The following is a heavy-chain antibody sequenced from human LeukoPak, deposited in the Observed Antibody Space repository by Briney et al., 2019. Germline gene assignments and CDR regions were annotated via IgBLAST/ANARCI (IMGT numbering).Heavy chain of an antibody. V-gene: IGHV1-46*01. Sequence: GASVKVSCKASGYTFTSYYMHWVRQAPGQGLEWMGIINPSGGSTSYAQKFQGRVTMTRDMSTSTVYMELSSLRSEDTAVYYCARAPTYSSGWYAPYYYYMDVWGKGTTVTVSS. CDR2: INPSGGST. J-gene: IGHJ6*03. CDR1: GYTFTSYY. CDR3: ARAPTYSSGWYAPYYYYMDV. D-gene: IGHD6-19*01.